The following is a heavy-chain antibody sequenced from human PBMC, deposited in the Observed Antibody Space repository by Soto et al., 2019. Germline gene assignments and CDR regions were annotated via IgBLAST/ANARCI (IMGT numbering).Heavy chain of an antibody. Sequence: SETLSLICTVSGVSISSYFWSWIRQPPGKGLEWIGYIFYSGSTNYNPSLKSRVTMSLDTSKNQFSLKLVSVTPADTAVYYCAREGISGSYYFDFWGQGTPVTVSS. CDR2: IFYSGST. CDR1: GVSISSYF. V-gene: IGHV4-59*01. J-gene: IGHJ4*02. D-gene: IGHD3-10*01. CDR3: AREGISGSYYFDF.